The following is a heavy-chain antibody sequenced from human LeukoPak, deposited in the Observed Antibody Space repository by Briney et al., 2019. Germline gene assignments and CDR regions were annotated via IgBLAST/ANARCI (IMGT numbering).Heavy chain of an antibody. V-gene: IGHV3-23*01. J-gene: IGHJ3*02. CDR3: AKDIYGYSIYYGSSGYYPDAFDI. CDR1: GFTFSSYG. D-gene: IGHD3-22*01. Sequence: PGGSLRLSCAASGFTFSSYGMSWVRQAPGKGLEWVSVISGSGGSTYYADSVKGRFTISRDNSKNTLYLQMNSLRAEDTAVYYCAKDIYGYSIYYGSSGYYPDAFDIWGQGTMVTVSS. CDR2: ISGSGGST.